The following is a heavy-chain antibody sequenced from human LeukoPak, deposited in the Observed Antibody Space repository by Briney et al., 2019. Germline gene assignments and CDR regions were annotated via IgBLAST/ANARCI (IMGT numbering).Heavy chain of an antibody. J-gene: IGHJ4*02. Sequence: GASVKVSCKASGYTFTGYYMHWVRQAPGQGLEGMGWINPNSGGTNYAQKFQGRVTMTRDTSISTAYMELSRLRSDDTAVYYCARVPSWTTVTTPYFDYWGQGTLVTVSS. CDR2: INPNSGGT. D-gene: IGHD4-17*01. CDR1: GYTFTGYY. CDR3: ARVPSWTTVTTPYFDY. V-gene: IGHV1-2*02.